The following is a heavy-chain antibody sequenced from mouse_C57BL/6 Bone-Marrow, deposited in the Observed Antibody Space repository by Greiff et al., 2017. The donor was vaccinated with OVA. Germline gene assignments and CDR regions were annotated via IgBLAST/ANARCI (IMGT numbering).Heavy chain of an antibody. Sequence: QVQLQQPGAELVRPGTSVKLSCKASGYTFTSYWMHWVKQRPGQGLEWIGVIDPSDSYTNYNQKFKGKATLTVDTSPSTAYMQLSSLTSEDSAVYYGAMDGFDYWGQGTTLTVSS. J-gene: IGHJ2*01. CDR3: AMDGFDY. V-gene: IGHV1-59*01. CDR1: GYTFTSYW. CDR2: IDPSDSYT.